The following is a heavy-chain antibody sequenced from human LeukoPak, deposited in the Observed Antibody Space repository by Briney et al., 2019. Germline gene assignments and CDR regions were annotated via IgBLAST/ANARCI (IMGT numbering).Heavy chain of an antibody. V-gene: IGHV4-34*01. CDR2: INHSGST. J-gene: IGHJ5*02. CDR3: ARLLYYYGSGSYYKRFDP. D-gene: IGHD3-10*01. CDR1: GGSFSGYY. Sequence: SETLSLTCAVYGGSFSGYYWSWIRQPPGKGLEWIGEINHSGSTNYNPSLKSRVTISVDTSKSQFSLKLSSVTAADTAVYYCARLLYYYGSGSYYKRFDPWGQGTLVTVSS.